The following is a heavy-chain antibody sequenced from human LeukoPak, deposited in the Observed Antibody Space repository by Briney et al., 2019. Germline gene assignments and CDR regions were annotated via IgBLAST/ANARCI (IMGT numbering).Heavy chain of an antibody. CDR3: ARVTTVTRGVYYYYMDV. CDR2: INHSGST. J-gene: IGHJ6*03. D-gene: IGHD4-17*01. CDR1: GGSFSGYY. V-gene: IGHV4-34*01. Sequence: SETLSPTCAVYGGSFSGYYWSWIRQPPGKGLEWIGEINHSGSTNYNPSLKSRVTISVDTSKNQFSLKLSSVTAADTAVYYCARVTTVTRGVYYYYMDVWGKGTTVTVSS.